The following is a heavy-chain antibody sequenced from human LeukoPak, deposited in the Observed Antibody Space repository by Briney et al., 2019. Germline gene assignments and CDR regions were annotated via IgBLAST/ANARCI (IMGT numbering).Heavy chain of an antibody. D-gene: IGHD3-10*01. V-gene: IGHV4-31*03. Sequence: PSETLSLTCSVSGGSISSGGYYWSWIRQHPGKGLEWIGYIYYSGSTYYNPSLKSRVTISVDTSKNQFSLKLSSVTAADTAVYYCARDNDSGAFVYWGQGTLVTVSS. CDR3: ARDNDSGAFVY. CDR1: GGSISSGGYY. J-gene: IGHJ4*02. CDR2: IYYSGST.